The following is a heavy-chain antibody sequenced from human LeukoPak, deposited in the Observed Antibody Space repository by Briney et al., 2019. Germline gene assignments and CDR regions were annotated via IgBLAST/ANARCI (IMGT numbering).Heavy chain of an antibody. J-gene: IGHJ4*02. Sequence: ASVKVSCKASGYTFTGYYMHWVRQAPGQGLEWMGWINPNSGGTNYAQKFQGRVTMTRDTSISTAYMELSMLRSDDTAVYYCARDGSGSYYITDYWGQGTLVTVSS. CDR1: GYTFTGYY. CDR3: ARDGSGSYYITDY. V-gene: IGHV1-2*02. D-gene: IGHD3-10*01. CDR2: INPNSGGT.